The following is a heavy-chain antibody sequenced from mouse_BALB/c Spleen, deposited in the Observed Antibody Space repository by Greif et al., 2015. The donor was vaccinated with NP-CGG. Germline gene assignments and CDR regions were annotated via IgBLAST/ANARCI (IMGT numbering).Heavy chain of an antibody. CDR2: ISSGSSTI. D-gene: IGHD2-4*01. CDR1: GFTFSSFG. V-gene: IGHV5-17*02. CDR3: ARKYDYDCMDY. Sequence: DVKLVESGGGLVQPGGSRKLSCAASGFTFSSFGMHWIRQAPEKGLEWVAYISSGSSTIYYADTVKGRFTISRDNPKNTLFLQMTSLRSEDTAMYYCARKYDYDCMDYWGQGTSVTVSS. J-gene: IGHJ4*01.